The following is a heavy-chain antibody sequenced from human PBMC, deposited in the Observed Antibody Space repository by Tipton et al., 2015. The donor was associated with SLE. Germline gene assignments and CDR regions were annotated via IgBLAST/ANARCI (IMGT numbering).Heavy chain of an antibody. J-gene: IGHJ6*02. CDR2: INHSGST. D-gene: IGHD2-21*02. Sequence: TLSLTCSVFGGSFSGNYWIWLRQPPGKGLEWIGEINHSGSTNYNPSLKSRVTISLDPAKNQFSLRLSSVTAAGTAVYYCARGMVTWRGAIIGVDVWGPGTTVNVSS. V-gene: IGHV4-34*01. CDR1: GGSFSGNY. CDR3: ARGMVTWRGAIIGVDV.